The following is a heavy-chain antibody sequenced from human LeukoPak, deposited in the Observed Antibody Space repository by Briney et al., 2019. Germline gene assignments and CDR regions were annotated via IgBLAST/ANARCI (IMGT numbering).Heavy chain of an antibody. V-gene: IGHV4-61*02. CDR3: ARVSPTIGTR. CDR1: GASISSGSYY. J-gene: IGHJ4*02. D-gene: IGHD1-1*01. Sequence: SQTLSLICTVSGASISSGSYYWSWIRQPAGKGLEWVGRIYTRGSTNYNPSLTSRVTISVDTSKNQFSLKLTCVTPAVTAVYYCARVSPTIGTRWGQGTLVTVSS. CDR2: IYTRGST.